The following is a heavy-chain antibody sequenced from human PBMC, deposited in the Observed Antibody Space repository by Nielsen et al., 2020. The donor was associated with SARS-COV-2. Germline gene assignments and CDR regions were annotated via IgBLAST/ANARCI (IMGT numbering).Heavy chain of an antibody. CDR1: GFTFSSYA. CDR2: ISYDGSNK. J-gene: IGHJ4*02. V-gene: IGHV3-30-3*01. CDR3: ARARDGYNSFDY. D-gene: IGHD5-24*01. Sequence: GGSLRLSCAASGFTFSSYAMHWVRQAPGKGLEWVAVISYDGSNKYYADSVKGRFTISRDNSKNTLYLQMNSPRAEDTAVYYCARARDGYNSFDYWGQGTLVTVSS.